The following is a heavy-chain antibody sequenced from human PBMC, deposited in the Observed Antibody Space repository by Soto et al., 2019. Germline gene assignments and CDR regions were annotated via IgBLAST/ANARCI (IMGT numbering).Heavy chain of an antibody. Sequence: SVKVSCKASGGTFSSYTISWVRQAPGQGLEWMGRIIPILGIANYAQKFQGRVTITADKSTSTAYMELSSLRSEDTAVYYCARDKAQIGYCSGGSCYRNDAFDIWGQGTMVTVSS. CDR2: IIPILGIA. V-gene: IGHV1-69*04. CDR3: ARDKAQIGYCSGGSCYRNDAFDI. J-gene: IGHJ3*02. D-gene: IGHD2-15*01. CDR1: GGTFSSYT.